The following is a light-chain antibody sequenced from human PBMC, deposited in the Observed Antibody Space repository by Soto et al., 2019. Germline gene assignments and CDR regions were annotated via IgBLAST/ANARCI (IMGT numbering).Light chain of an antibody. CDR1: QSVSSSY. Sequence: EIVLTQSPGTLSLSPGERATLSCRASQSVSSSYLAWYQQKPGQAPRLLIYGASSRATGIPDRFSGSGSGTDFTLTISRLEPGDFAVYYCQQYDRSPLTFGGGTKVEIK. V-gene: IGKV3-20*01. CDR2: GAS. J-gene: IGKJ4*01. CDR3: QQYDRSPLT.